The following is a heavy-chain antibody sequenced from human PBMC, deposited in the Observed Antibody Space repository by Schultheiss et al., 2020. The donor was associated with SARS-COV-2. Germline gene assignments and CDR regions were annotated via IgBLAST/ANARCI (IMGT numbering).Heavy chain of an antibody. J-gene: IGHJ4*02. CDR3: ARDCSSSSGCFDC. V-gene: IGHV3-21*01. CDR1: GFTFSSYG. CDR2: ISSSSRYI. Sequence: GGSLRLSCAASGFTFSSYGMNWVRQAPGKGLEWVSSISSSSRYIYYADSLKGRFTISRDNAKNSLFLQMNSLRAEDTAVYYCARDCSSSSGCFDCWGQGTLVTVSS. D-gene: IGHD6-6*01.